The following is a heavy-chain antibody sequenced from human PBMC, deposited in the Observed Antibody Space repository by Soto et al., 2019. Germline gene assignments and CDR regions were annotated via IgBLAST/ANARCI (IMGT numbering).Heavy chain of an antibody. CDR2: ISSSSRYI. J-gene: IGHJ6*02. Sequence: GGSLRISCAASGFTFSSYSINWVRQAPGKGLEWVSYISSSSRYIYYAVSVEGRFTISRDNARNSVSLQMDSLRDEDAAVYYCARLKLVEWFFMNETVYEMDVWGQGTPVTVSS. CDR3: ARLKLVEWFFMNETVYEMDV. D-gene: IGHD3-3*01. V-gene: IGHV3-21*01. CDR1: GFTFSSYS.